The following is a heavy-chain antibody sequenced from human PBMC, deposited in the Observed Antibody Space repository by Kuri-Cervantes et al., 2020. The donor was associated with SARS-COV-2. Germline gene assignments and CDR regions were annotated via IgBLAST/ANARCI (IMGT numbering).Heavy chain of an antibody. CDR3: ARAVGPNDY. V-gene: IGHV3-21*01. Sequence: GGSLRLSCAVSGLSFSTYYMIWVRQAPGKGLEWVSSISSGGTYTHYADSVKGRFTISRDNAKNSLYLQMNSLRAEDTAVYYCARAVGPNDYWGQGTLVTVSS. D-gene: IGHD1-26*01. CDR2: ISSGGTYT. J-gene: IGHJ4*02. CDR1: GLSFSTYY.